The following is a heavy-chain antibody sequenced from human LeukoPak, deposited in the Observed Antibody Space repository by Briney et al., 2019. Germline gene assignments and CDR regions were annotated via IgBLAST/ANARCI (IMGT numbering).Heavy chain of an antibody. CDR2: IWYDGSNK. J-gene: IGHJ4*02. D-gene: IGHD4-23*01. CDR1: GFTFSSYC. CDR3: ARSYGGRRGGYFDY. V-gene: IGHV3-33*08. Sequence: GGSLRLSCAASGFTFSSYCMHWVRQAPGKGLEWVAVIWYDGSNKYYADSVKGRFTISRDNSKNTLYLQVNSLRAEDTAVYYCARSYGGRRGGYFDYWGQGTLVTVSS.